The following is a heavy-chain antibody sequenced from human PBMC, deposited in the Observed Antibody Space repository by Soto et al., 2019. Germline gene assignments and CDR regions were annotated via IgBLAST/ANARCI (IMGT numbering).Heavy chain of an antibody. CDR3: VASRDDIAMVIFDY. V-gene: IGHV3-73*02. D-gene: IGHD5-18*01. Sequence: DVQLVESGGGLVRPGGSLKLSCEVSGLKFRGSAMHWVRQVSGKGLEWVGRIRGKTNGHATEYAASVMGRFTLSRDDSKSTSYLQMTSLRTEDTAMYYCVASRDDIAMVIFDYWGQGILVSVS. J-gene: IGHJ4*02. CDR2: IRGKTNGHAT. CDR1: GLKFRGSA.